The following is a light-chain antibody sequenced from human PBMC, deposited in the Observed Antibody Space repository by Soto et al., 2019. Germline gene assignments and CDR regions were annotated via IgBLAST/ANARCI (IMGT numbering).Light chain of an antibody. CDR3: SSYARNSVL. CDR1: SSDVGGYNY. V-gene: IGLV2-14*01. J-gene: IGLJ2*01. CDR2: EVS. Sequence: QSALTQPASVSGSPGQSITISCTGTSSDVGGYNYVSWYQHYPGKAPKLIIYEVSNRPSGFSNRFSGSKSGNTASLTFSGLQAEDEADYCCSSYARNSVLFGGGTKLTVL.